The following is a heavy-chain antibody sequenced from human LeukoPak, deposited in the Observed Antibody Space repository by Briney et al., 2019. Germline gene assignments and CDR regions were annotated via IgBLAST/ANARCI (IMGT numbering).Heavy chain of an antibody. V-gene: IGHV4-30-2*01. CDR1: GGSISSGGYS. CDR3: ARGVDSNYPDAFDI. D-gene: IGHD4-11*01. Sequence: SSETLSLTCAVSGGSISSGGYSWSWIRQPPGKGLEWIGYIYHSGSTYYNPSLKSRVTISVDRSKNQFSLKLSSVTAADTAVYYCARGVDSNYPDAFDIWGQGTMVTVSS. CDR2: IYHSGST. J-gene: IGHJ3*02.